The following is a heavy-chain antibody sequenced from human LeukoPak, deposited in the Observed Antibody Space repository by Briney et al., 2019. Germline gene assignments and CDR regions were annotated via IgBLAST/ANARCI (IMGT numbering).Heavy chain of an antibody. J-gene: IGHJ3*02. CDR2: INHSGST. D-gene: IGHD3-22*01. CDR3: AGYDSSGYYGADAFDI. CDR1: DDSITMYY. Sequence: SETLSLTCSVSDDSITMYYWSWIRQPPGKGLEWIGEINHSGSTNYNPSLKSRVTISVDTSKNQFSLKLSSVTAADTAVYYCAGYDSSGYYGADAFDIWGQGTMVTVSS. V-gene: IGHV4-34*01.